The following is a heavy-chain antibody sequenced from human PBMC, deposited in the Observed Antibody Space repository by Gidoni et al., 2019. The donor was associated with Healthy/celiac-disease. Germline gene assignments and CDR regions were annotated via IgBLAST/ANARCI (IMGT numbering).Heavy chain of an antibody. D-gene: IGHD2-2*01. J-gene: IGHJ6*03. CDR3: ARGSRIVVVPAAKYYYYYMDV. V-gene: IGHV4-4*07. CDR2: IYPSGST. CDR1: GGSISSYS. Sequence: QVQLQESGPGLVKPSETLSLTCTVAGGSISSYSWRWIRQPAGKGLEWIGRIYPSGSTNYNPSLKSRITMSVDTSKNQFSLKLSSVTAADTAVYYCARGSRIVVVPAAKYYYYYMDVWGKGTTVTVSS.